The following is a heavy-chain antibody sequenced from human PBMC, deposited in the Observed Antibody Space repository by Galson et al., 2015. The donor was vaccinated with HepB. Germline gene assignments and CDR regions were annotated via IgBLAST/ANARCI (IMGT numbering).Heavy chain of an antibody. CDR3: ARGGLATIGGPTFDY. CDR1: GYTFSRFS. D-gene: IGHD5-24*01. Sequence: SVKVSCKASGYTFSRFSISWLRQAPGQGLEWMGWISGYDVNVRYAQKFQGRLTMTTDTSTSTAHLDLRSLRSDYSAVYYCARGGLATIGGPTFDYWGQGTLVTVSS. CDR2: ISGYDVNV. J-gene: IGHJ4*02. V-gene: IGHV1-18*01.